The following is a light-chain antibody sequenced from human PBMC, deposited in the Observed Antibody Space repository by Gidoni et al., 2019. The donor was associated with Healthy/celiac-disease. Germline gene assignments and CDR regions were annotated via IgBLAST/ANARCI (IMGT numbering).Light chain of an antibody. CDR3: QQRSNWPPWT. CDR1: QSVSSY. V-gene: IGKV3-11*01. J-gene: IGKJ1*01. CDR2: DAS. Sequence: EIVLTQSPATLSLSPGERATLSCRASQSVSSYLAWYQQKPGQAPRLLIYDASNRATGIPARFSGGGAGTDFTITISSLEPEDFAVYYCQQRSNWPPWTFXQXTKVEIK.